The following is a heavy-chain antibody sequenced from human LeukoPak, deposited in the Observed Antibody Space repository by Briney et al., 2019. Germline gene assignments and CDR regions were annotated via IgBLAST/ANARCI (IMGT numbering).Heavy chain of an antibody. V-gene: IGHV3-23*01. CDR1: GFTFSSYA. D-gene: IGHD6-13*01. J-gene: IGHJ3*02. CDR2: ISGSGGST. CDR3: AKEGKSSSWANDAFDI. Sequence: GGSLRLSCVVSGFTFSSYAMSWVRQAPGKGLEWVSAISGSGGSTYYADSVKGRFTISRDNSKNTLYLQMNSLRAEDTAVYYCAKEGKSSSWANDAFDIWGQGTMVTVSS.